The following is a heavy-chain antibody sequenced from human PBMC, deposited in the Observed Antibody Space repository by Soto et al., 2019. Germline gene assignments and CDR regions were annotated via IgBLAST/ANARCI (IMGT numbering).Heavy chain of an antibody. CDR1: GDSIRSSSHY. CDR3: ARPGNYGSGSYLYYLDY. J-gene: IGHJ4*02. Sequence: SETLSLTCTVSGDSIRSSSHYWAWNHQPPGKGLEWIGGFYYSGSTYYNPSLKSRVTISVDTSKNQFSLKLSSVTAADTAVYYCARPGNYGSGSYLYYLDYWGQGTLVTVSS. CDR2: FYYSGST. V-gene: IGHV4-39*01. D-gene: IGHD3-10*01.